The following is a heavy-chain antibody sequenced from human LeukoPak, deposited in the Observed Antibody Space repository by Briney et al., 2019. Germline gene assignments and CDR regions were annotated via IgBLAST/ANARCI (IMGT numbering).Heavy chain of an antibody. D-gene: IGHD3-16*02. V-gene: IGHV3-23*01. J-gene: IGHJ3*02. CDR2: ILHNGDST. CDR3: ARLSSFAFDI. CDR1: GFTCSTYV. Sequence: PGGSLRLSCAASGFTCSTYVMSWVRQAPGKGLEWLSLILHNGDSTYYADSVKGRFTISRDNSKNTLYLQMSSLRAEDTAVYYCARLSSFAFDIWGQGTMVTASS.